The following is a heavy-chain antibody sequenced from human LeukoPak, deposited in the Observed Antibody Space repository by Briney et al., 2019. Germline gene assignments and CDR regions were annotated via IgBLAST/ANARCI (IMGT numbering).Heavy chain of an antibody. CDR1: GGSISSGSYY. D-gene: IGHD6-6*01. J-gene: IGHJ4*02. Sequence: SETLSLTCTVSGGSISSGSYYWSWVRQPAGKGLEWIGRIYTSGSTNYNPSLKSRVTISVDTSKNQFSLKLSSVTAADTAVYYCARDLKLGDYFDYWGQGTLVTVSS. CDR3: ARDLKLGDYFDY. V-gene: IGHV4-61*02. CDR2: IYTSGST.